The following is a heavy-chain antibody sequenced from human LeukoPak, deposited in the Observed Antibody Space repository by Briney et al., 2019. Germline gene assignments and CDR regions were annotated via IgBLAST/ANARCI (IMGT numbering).Heavy chain of an antibody. CDR2: IIPMFGTT. J-gene: IGHJ4*02. Sequence: GASVKVSCKASGGSFSNYAISWVRQAPGQGLEWMGGIIPMFGTTNYAQNFQGRVTITADASTSTVFMDVSSLRSEDTALYYCARDRGSSGYGTTRLYDFESWGQGTLVTVSS. CDR3: ARDRGSSGYGTTRLYDFES. CDR1: GGSFSNYA. D-gene: IGHD5-12*01. V-gene: IGHV1-69*13.